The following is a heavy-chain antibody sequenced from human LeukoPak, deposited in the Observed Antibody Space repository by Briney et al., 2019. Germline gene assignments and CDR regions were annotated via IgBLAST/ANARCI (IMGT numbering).Heavy chain of an antibody. Sequence: PGGSLRLSCAASGFTFSSYSMNWVRQAPGKGLEWVSSISSSSSYIYYADSVKGRFTISRDNANTSLYLQMNSLRAEDTAVYYCASRGELYYYDSSGYYSDYWGQGTLVTVSS. CDR2: ISSSSSYI. CDR1: GFTFSSYS. J-gene: IGHJ4*02. V-gene: IGHV3-21*01. CDR3: ASRGELYYYDSSGYYSDY. D-gene: IGHD3-22*01.